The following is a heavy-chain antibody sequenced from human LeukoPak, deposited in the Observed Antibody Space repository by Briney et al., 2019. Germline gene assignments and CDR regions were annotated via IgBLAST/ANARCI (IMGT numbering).Heavy chain of an antibody. V-gene: IGHV4-61*02. Sequence: PSETLSLTCTVSGGSISSGDYYWSWIRQPAGKGLEWIGRIYTRGSTNYNPSLKSRVTISVDTSKNQFSLNLSSVTAADTAVYYCARDLYCSSTSCPSNNWFDPWGQGTLVTVSS. CDR1: GGSISSGDYY. D-gene: IGHD2-2*01. CDR3: ARDLYCSSTSCPSNNWFDP. J-gene: IGHJ5*02. CDR2: IYTRGST.